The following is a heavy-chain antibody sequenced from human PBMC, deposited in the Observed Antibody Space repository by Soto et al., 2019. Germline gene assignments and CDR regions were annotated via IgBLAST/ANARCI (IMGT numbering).Heavy chain of an antibody. CDR3: ARGNYYDGSGYAPTLYYYYYGMDV. V-gene: IGHV3-20*04. CDR2: INWNGGST. J-gene: IGHJ6*02. CDR1: GFTFDDYG. D-gene: IGHD3-22*01. Sequence: GGSLRLSCAASGFTFDDYGMNWVRQAPGKGLEWVSCINWNGGSTGYADSVKGRFTISRDNAKNSLYLQMNSLRAEDTALYYCARGNYYDGSGYAPTLYYYYYGMDVWGLGTTVTVSS.